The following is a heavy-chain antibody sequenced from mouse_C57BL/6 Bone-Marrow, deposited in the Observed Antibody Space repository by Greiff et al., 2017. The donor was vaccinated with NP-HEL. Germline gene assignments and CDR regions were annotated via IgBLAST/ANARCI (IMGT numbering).Heavy chain of an antibody. D-gene: IGHD2-4*01. CDR1: GYSITSGYY. J-gene: IGHJ2*01. V-gene: IGHV3-6*01. CDR3: ATLYYDYH. CDR2: ISYDGSN. Sequence: EVQLQESGPGLVKPSQSLSLTCSVTGYSITSGYYWNWIRQFPGNKLEWMGYISYDGSNNYNPSLKNRISITRDTSKNQFFLKLNSVTTEDTATYYCATLYYDYHWGQGTTLTVSS.